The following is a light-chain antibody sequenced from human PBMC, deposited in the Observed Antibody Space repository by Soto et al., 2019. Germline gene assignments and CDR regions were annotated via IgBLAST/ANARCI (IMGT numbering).Light chain of an antibody. CDR3: QHRMNWPLT. V-gene: IGKV3-11*01. CDR2: DAS. Sequence: EIVLTQSPATLYLSPGERATLSCRASQTVSSYLLWYQQKPGQAPRLLIYDASNRGSGTPARFSGSGSETEFTLTISSLEPEDFAVYYCQHRMNWPLTFGQGTRLEIK. CDR1: QTVSSY. J-gene: IGKJ5*01.